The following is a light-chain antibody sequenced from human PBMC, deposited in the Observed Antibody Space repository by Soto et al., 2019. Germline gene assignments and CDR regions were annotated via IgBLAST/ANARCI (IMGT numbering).Light chain of an antibody. J-gene: IGKJ4*01. CDR3: QQLNSYPVT. Sequence: DIQLTQSPSFLSASIGDRVTITCRASQGISSYLGWYQQKPGKAPKLLIYAASTLQSGVPSRFSGSGSGTEFTLTISSLQSEDFATFYCQQLNSYPVTFGGGTKVDIK. V-gene: IGKV1-9*01. CDR1: QGISSY. CDR2: AAS.